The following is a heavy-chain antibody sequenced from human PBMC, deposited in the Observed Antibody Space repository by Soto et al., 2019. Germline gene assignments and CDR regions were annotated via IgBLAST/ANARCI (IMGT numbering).Heavy chain of an antibody. CDR1: GYTFTSYG. D-gene: IGHD1-1*01. CDR3: ARGRYGDY. CDR2: ISAHNGNT. Sequence: QVHLVQSGAEVKKPGASVKVSCKASGYTFTSYGITWVRQAPGQGLEWMGWISAHNGNTDYAQKLQGRVNVTRDTSTSTAYMELRSLSSAAPSVYYCARGRYGDYWGQGALVTVSS. V-gene: IGHV1-18*01. J-gene: IGHJ4*02.